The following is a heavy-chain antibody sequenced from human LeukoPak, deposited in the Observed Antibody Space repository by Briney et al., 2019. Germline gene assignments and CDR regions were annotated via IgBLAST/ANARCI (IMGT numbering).Heavy chain of an antibody. Sequence: PGRSLRLSCAASGFTFSSYGMHWVRQAPGKGLEWVAVIWYDGSNKYYADSVKGRFTISRDNSKNTLYLQMNSLRAEDTAVYYCAKDRSIAVMYYFDCWGQGTLVTVSS. V-gene: IGHV3-33*06. J-gene: IGHJ4*02. CDR3: AKDRSIAVMYYFDC. D-gene: IGHD6-19*01. CDR1: GFTFSSYG. CDR2: IWYDGSNK.